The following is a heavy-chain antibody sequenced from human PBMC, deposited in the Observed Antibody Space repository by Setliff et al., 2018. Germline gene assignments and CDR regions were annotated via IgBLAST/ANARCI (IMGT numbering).Heavy chain of an antibody. Sequence: RASVKVSCKVSGYTLTELSRHWVRQAPGKGLEWMGGFDPEDGETIYAQKFQGRVTMTEDTSTDTAYMELSSLRSEDTAVYYCARRVGSVGIQLPDYWGQGTLVTVSS. CDR2: FDPEDGET. CDR1: GYTLTELS. J-gene: IGHJ4*02. D-gene: IGHD5-18*01. CDR3: ARRVGSVGIQLPDY. V-gene: IGHV1-24*01.